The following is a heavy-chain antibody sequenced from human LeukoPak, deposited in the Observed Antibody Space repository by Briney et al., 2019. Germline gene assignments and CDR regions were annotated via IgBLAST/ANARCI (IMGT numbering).Heavy chain of an antibody. CDR3: ATPSGRWLVPWARGMDV. J-gene: IGHJ6*02. Sequence: SETLSLTCAVSGGSISSSNWWSWVRQPPGKGLEWIGEIYHSGSTNYNPSLKSRVTISVDKSKNQFSLKLSSVTAADTAVYYCATPSGRWLVPWARGMDVWGQGTTVTVSS. CDR2: IYHSGST. CDR1: GGSISSSNW. V-gene: IGHV4-4*02. D-gene: IGHD6-19*01.